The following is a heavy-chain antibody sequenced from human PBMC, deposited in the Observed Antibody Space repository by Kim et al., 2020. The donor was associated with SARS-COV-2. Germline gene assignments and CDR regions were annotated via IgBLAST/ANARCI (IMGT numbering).Heavy chain of an antibody. J-gene: IGHJ4*02. CDR2: INPNSGGT. D-gene: IGHD6-6*01. Sequence: ASVKVSCKASGYSFTGSFMHWVRQAPGQGLEWMGWINPNSGGTNYAQNFQGRVTMTRDTSISTAYMELSSLRSDDTAVYYCASQLGGGTFDHWGQGTLVTVSS. V-gene: IGHV1-2*02. CDR1: GYSFTGSF. CDR3: ASQLGGGTFDH.